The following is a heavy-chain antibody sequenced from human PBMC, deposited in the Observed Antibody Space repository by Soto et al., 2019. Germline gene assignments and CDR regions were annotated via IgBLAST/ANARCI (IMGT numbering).Heavy chain of an antibody. CDR2: ISGSGGST. Sequence: GGSLRLSCAASGFTFSSYAMSWVRQAPGKGLEWVSAISGSGGSTYYADSVKGRFTISRDNSKNTPYLQMNSLRAEDTAVYYCAKPAGEDIVVVPAAMPLDYWGQGTLVTVSS. V-gene: IGHV3-23*01. CDR1: GFTFSSYA. D-gene: IGHD2-2*01. J-gene: IGHJ4*02. CDR3: AKPAGEDIVVVPAAMPLDY.